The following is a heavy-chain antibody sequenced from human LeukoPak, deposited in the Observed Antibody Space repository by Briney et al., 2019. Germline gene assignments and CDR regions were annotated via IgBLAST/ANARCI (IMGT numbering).Heavy chain of an antibody. Sequence: SETLSLTCTVSGGSISSSSYYWGWIRQPPGKGLEWIGSIYYSGSTYYNPSLKSRVTISVDTSKNQFSLKLSSVTAADTAVYYCARHWSTVAYSTPTYYFDYWGQGTLVTVSS. J-gene: IGHJ4*02. CDR3: ARHWSTVAYSTPTYYFDY. CDR1: GGSISSSSYY. CDR2: IYYSGST. D-gene: IGHD4-23*01. V-gene: IGHV4-39*01.